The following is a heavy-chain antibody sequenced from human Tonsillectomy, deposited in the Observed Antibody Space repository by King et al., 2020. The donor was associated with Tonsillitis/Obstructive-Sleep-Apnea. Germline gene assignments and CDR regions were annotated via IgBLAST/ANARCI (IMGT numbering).Heavy chain of an antibody. CDR2: ISWDGDNT. V-gene: IGHV3-43*01. D-gene: IGHD1-26*01. CDR3: AKDLEPGFESYHIDC. Sequence: VQLVESGGVVVQPGGSLRLSCAASGFTFDDYTMHWVRQVPGKGLEWVSLISWDGDNTYYADSVKGRFTISRDNSKNSLYLQINSLRTEDTALYYCAKDLEPGFESYHIDCWGQGPLVTVSP. J-gene: IGHJ4*02. CDR1: GFTFDDYT.